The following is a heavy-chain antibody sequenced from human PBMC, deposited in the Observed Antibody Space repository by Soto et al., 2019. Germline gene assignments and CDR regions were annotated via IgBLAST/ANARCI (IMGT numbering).Heavy chain of an antibody. Sequence: EVKLLESGGGLVQPGGSLRLSCVASGFTYYSYAMSWVRQAPGQGLEWVSTITGGADNTHYADSVRGRFTISRDNSKNTLSRQMNSLRVEDTAVYHCTKGRIAVAAPDNWFDPWGQGTLVTVSS. CDR3: TKGRIAVAAPDNWFDP. J-gene: IGHJ5*02. CDR2: ITGGADNT. D-gene: IGHD6-19*01. CDR1: GFTYYSYA. V-gene: IGHV3-23*01.